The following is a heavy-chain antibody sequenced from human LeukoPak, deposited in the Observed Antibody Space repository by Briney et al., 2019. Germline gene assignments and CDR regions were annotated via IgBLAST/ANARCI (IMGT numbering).Heavy chain of an antibody. V-gene: IGHV4-34*01. D-gene: IGHD2-15*01. CDR1: GGSFSGYY. J-gene: IGHJ5*02. CDR2: INHSGST. CDR3: ARGSSGGLLSIPGVPYNWFDP. Sequence: SETLSLTCAVYGGSFSGYYWSWIRQPPGKGLEWIGEINHSGSTNYNPSLKSRVTISVDTSKTQFSLKLSSVAAADTAVYYCARGSSGGLLSIPGVPYNWFDPWGQGTLVTVSS.